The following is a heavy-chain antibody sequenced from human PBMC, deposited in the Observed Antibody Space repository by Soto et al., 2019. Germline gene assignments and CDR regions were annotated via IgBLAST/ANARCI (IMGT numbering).Heavy chain of an antibody. V-gene: IGHV3-23*01. CDR1: AFTFSNYP. D-gene: IGHD5-18*01. CDR2: VSASGGST. Sequence: GGSLRLFCTASAFTFSNYPMSWVRQAPGKGLEWVSGVSASGGSTYDADSAKGRFTISRDNSKNTLYLQMNSLRGEDTAVYYCAKGPQYSYGYYFDYWGQGTLVTVSS. CDR3: AKGPQYSYGYYFDY. J-gene: IGHJ4*02.